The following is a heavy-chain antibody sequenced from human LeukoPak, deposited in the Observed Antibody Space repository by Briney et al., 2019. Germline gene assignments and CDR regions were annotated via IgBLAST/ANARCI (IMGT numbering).Heavy chain of an antibody. CDR2: IRSKAYGVTT. D-gene: IGHD2-15*01. CDR3: ARGRFCSGGSCYGAR. V-gene: IGHV3-49*03. J-gene: IGHJ4*02. Sequence: PGRSLRLSCTASGFTFGDYAMSWFRQAPGKGLEWVGIIRSKAYGVTTEYAASVRGRFIISREDSKSIAYLQMNSLKTEDTALYYCARGRFCSGGSCYGARWGQGTLVTVSS. CDR1: GFTFGDYA.